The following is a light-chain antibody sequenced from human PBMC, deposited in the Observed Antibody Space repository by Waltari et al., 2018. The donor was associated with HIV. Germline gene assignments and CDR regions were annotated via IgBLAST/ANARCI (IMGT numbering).Light chain of an antibody. J-gene: IGLJ3*02. Sequence: QSALTQPASVSVSPGQSITISCPGTNSNVGSSHFFSWYQQHPGKAPRLMSYEVTKRPSGSSNRFSGSKSGNTASLTISGRQAEDEAYYYCSSYAGSNIWVFGGGTKLTVL. CDR3: SSYAGSNIWV. CDR2: EVT. V-gene: IGLV2-23*02. CDR1: NSNVGSSHF.